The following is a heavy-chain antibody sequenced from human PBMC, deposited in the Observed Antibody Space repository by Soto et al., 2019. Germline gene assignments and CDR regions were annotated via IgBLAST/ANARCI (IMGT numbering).Heavy chain of an antibody. CDR3: ARDHLGIAAGDFDL. D-gene: IGHD6-19*01. V-gene: IGHV3-21*02. CDR1: GFSFDTYN. J-gene: IGHJ4*02. CDR2: ISSGRPDI. Sequence: EDQLVESGGGLVKPGGSLRLSCAASGFSFDTYNMNWVRQAPGKGLEWVSSISSGRPDIFYADSVRGRFTISRDDAKKSLFLQMNSLRADDTAVYYCARDHLGIAAGDFDLGGQGTLVTVSS.